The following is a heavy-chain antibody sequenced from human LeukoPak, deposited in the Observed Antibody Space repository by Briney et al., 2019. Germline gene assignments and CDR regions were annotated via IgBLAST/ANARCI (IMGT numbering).Heavy chain of an antibody. V-gene: IGHV1-18*01. CDR3: ARGHIVVVPAALSDWFDP. D-gene: IGHD2-2*01. J-gene: IGHJ5*02. Sequence: GASVKVSCKASGYTFTSYGISWVRQAPGQGLEWMGWISAYNGNTNYAQKLQGRVTMTTDTSTSTAYMELRSLRSDDTAVYYCARGHIVVVPAALSDWFDPWGQGTLVTVSS. CDR1: GYTFTSYG. CDR2: ISAYNGNT.